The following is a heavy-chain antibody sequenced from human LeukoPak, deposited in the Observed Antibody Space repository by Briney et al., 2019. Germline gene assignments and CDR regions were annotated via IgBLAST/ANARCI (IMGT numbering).Heavy chain of an antibody. V-gene: IGHV1-46*01. D-gene: IGHD3-3*01. J-gene: IGHJ6*03. CDR2: INPSGGST. Sequence: GASVKVSCKASGYTFTSYYMHWVRQAPGQGLEWMGIINPSGGSTSYAQKFQGRVTMTRDMSTSTVYMELSSLRSEDTAVYYCARASPGPGVLEWLLWPHYYYYMDVWGKGTTVTVSS. CDR3: ARASPGPGVLEWLLWPHYYYYMDV. CDR1: GYTFTSYY.